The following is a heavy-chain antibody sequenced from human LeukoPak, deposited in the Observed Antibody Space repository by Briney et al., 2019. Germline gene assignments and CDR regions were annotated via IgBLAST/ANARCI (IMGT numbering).Heavy chain of an antibody. CDR2: INPNRGAT. Sequence: GDSVKVSCKASGHTSTDYYIHWVRQAPGQGLEWMGWINPNRGATNYAQKFQGRVTMTRDTSISTAYMVLTRLTSDDTAMFYCARGPGWLVDYWGQGTLLTVSS. CDR1: GHTSTDYY. J-gene: IGHJ4*02. V-gene: IGHV1-2*02. CDR3: ARGPGWLVDY. D-gene: IGHD6-19*01.